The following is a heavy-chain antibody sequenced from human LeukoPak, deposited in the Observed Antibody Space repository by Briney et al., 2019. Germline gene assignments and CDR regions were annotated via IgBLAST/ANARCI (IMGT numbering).Heavy chain of an antibody. CDR1: GYTFTGYY. CDR2: INPNSGGT. Sequence: ASVKVPCKASGYTFTGYYMYWVRQAPGQGLEWMGGINPNSGGTNYVQKFQGRVTMTRDTSISTAYMELSRLRSDDTAVYYCARGPDQYSYYYYMDVWGKGTTVTVSS. D-gene: IGHD2-2*01. CDR3: ARGPDQYSYYYYMDV. V-gene: IGHV1-2*02. J-gene: IGHJ6*03.